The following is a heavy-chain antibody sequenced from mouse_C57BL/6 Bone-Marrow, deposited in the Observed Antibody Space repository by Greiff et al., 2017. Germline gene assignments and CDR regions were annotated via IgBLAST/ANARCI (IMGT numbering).Heavy chain of an antibody. Sequence: VKLQQPGAELVMPGASVKLSCKASGYTFTSYWMHWVKQRPGQGLEWIGEIDPSDSYTNYSQKFKGKSTLTVDKSSSTAYMQLSSLTSEDSAVYYCARGIYYGSSYDFFDYWGQGTTLTVSS. CDR2: IDPSDSYT. CDR1: GYTFTSYW. V-gene: IGHV1-69*01. CDR3: ARGIYYGSSYDFFDY. J-gene: IGHJ2*01. D-gene: IGHD1-1*01.